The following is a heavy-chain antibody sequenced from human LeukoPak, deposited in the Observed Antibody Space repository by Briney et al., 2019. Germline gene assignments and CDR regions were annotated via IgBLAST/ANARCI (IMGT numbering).Heavy chain of an antibody. CDR3: ARDGRGWVWDGYGGNSESRYYYYYMDV. D-gene: IGHD4-23*01. CDR1: GGSISSYY. J-gene: IGHJ6*03. CDR2: IYTSGST. V-gene: IGHV4-4*07. Sequence: SETLSLTCTVSGGSISSYYWSWIRQPAGKGLEWIGRIYTSGSTNYNPSLKSRVTMSVDTSKNQFSLKLSSVTAADTAVYYCARDGRGWVWDGYGGNSESRYYYYYMDVWGKGTTVTVSS.